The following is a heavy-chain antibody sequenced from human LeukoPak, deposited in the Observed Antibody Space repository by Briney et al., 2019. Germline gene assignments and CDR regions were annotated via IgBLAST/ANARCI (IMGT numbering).Heavy chain of an antibody. CDR2: MYSGGST. CDR1: GFSVSSNY. J-gene: IGHJ4*02. Sequence: GGSLRLSCAASGFSVSSNYLSWVRQAPGKGLEWVSVMYSGGSTFYADSVKGRFTISRDNAKNSLYLQMNSLRAEDTAVYYCARDERDYFDYWGQGTLVTVSS. D-gene: IGHD1-1*01. CDR3: ARDERDYFDY. V-gene: IGHV3-53*01.